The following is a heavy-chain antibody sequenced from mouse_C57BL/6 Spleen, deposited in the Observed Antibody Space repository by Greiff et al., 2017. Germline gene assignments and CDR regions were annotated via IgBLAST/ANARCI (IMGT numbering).Heavy chain of an antibody. J-gene: IGHJ4*01. Sequence: VQLVESGAELVKPGASVKISCKASGYAFSSYWMNWVKQRPGKGLEWIGQIYPGDGDTNYNGKFKGKATLTADKSASTAYMQLSSLTSEDSAVYFCARVFYGNHAMDYWGQGTSVTVSS. V-gene: IGHV1-80*01. CDR3: ARVFYGNHAMDY. D-gene: IGHD2-1*01. CDR2: IYPGDGDT. CDR1: GYAFSSYW.